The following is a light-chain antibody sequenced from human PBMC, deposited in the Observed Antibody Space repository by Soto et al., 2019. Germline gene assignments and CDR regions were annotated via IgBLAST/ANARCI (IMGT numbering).Light chain of an antibody. V-gene: IGKV3-15*01. J-gene: IGKJ4*01. Sequence: EIVMTQSPATLSVSPGDRATLSCRASQSDSSSLAWYQQIPGQAPRLLIYDASTRATGIPARFGGSGSGTEFTLTISSLQSVDFAVYYCQLYNNWPPLTFGGGTKVELK. CDR3: QLYNNWPPLT. CDR1: QSDSSS. CDR2: DAS.